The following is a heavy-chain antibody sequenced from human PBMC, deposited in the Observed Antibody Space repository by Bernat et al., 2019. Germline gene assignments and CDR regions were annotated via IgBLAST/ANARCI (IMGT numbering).Heavy chain of an antibody. J-gene: IGHJ4*02. CDR2: IYPGDSDT. CDR3: ARLKTFYNPVDY. CDR1: GYTFSNYW. D-gene: IGHD1-14*01. V-gene: IGHV5-51*01. Sequence: EVQLVQSETEVKKPGESLKISCKGSGYTFSNYWIAWVRQMPGKGVEWMGIIYPGDSDTRYSPSFQGQVTISADKSISTAYLQWGGLQASDTAIYYCARLKTFYNPVDYWGQGTLVTVSS.